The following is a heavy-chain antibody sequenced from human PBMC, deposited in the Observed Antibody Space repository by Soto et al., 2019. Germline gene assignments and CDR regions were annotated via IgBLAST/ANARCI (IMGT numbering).Heavy chain of an antibody. CDR3: AILTGGEKNWFDP. CDR1: GGSISSSSYY. D-gene: IGHD1-20*01. V-gene: IGHV4-39*01. CDR2: IYYSGST. J-gene: IGHJ5*02. Sequence: QLQLQESGPGLVKPSETLSLTCTVSGGSISSSSYYWGWIRQPPGKGLEWIGSIYYSGSTYYNPSLKSRVTISVDTSKNQFSLKLGSVTAADTAVYYCAILTGGEKNWFDPWGQGTLVTVSS.